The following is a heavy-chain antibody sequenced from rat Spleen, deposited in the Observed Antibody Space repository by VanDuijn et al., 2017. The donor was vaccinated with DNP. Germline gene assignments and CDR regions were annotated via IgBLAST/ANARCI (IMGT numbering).Heavy chain of an antibody. CDR1: GFTFSDYY. Sequence: EVQVVESGGGLVQPGGSLKLSCAVSGFTFSDYYMAWIRQAPGKGLEWVASIHNTGGTTYYPDSLKGRFPISRDNAKSTLYLQKDSLRSEDTATYYCATDWSYYYSIFDYWGQGVMVTVSS. D-gene: IGHD1-2*01. J-gene: IGHJ2*01. CDR3: ATDWSYYYSIFDY. CDR2: IHNTGGTT. V-gene: IGHV5S23*01.